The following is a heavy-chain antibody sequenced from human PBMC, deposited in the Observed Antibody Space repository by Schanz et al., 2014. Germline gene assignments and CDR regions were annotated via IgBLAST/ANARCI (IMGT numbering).Heavy chain of an antibody. V-gene: IGHV3-7*01. CDR3: ARDHRNPGGNMDV. Sequence: EVQLVESGGGLVQPGGSLRLSCAASGFTFSGYWMTWVRQSPGKGLEWVATISQDGTEKHYVDSVKGRFTISRDNAKNSLSVQMHRLRADDTAIDYCARDHRNPGGNMDVWGQGTTVTVSS. J-gene: IGHJ6*02. CDR2: ISQDGTEK. CDR1: GFTFSGYW.